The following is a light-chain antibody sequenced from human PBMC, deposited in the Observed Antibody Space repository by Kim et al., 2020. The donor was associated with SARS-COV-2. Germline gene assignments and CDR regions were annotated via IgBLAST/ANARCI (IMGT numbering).Light chain of an antibody. CDR1: SSNIGSNY. V-gene: IGLV1-47*01. CDR3: AAWDDSPRGVV. Sequence: GKRVTIACAGGSSNIGSNYVYWYQQLPGTAPKLLIYRNNQRPSGVPDRFSGSKSGTSASLAISGLRSEDEADYYCAAWDDSPRGVVFGGGTQLTVL. J-gene: IGLJ2*01. CDR2: RNN.